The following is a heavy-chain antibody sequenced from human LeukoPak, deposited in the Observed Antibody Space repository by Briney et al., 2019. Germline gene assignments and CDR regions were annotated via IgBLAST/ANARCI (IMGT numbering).Heavy chain of an antibody. CDR2: ISYEGRNK. CDR1: GFTFSSYA. Sequence: GGSLRLSCAAAGFTFSSYATRWVRQAPGDGRGWVAVISYEGRNKYYADSVKGLFTISRDNSKNTLYLQMNSLRAEETAVYYCAREFREAKYYYDSSVYYYGAYGMDVWGQGTTVTVSS. J-gene: IGHJ6*02. V-gene: IGHV3-30*04. D-gene: IGHD3-22*01. CDR3: AREFREAKYYYDSSVYYYGAYGMDV.